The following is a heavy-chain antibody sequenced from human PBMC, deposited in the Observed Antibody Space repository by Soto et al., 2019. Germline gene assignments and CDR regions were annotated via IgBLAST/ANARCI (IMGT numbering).Heavy chain of an antibody. V-gene: IGHV4-39*01. CDR3: ATPSSSWSRYYYYGMDV. CDR2: IYYSGST. Sequence: QLQLQESGPGLVKPSETLSLTCTVSGGSISSSSYYWGWIRQPPGKGLEWIGSIYYSGSTYYNPSLKSRVTISVDTSKNQFSLKLSSVTAADTAVYYCATPSSSWSRYYYYGMDVWGQGTTVTVSS. CDR1: GGSISSSSYY. D-gene: IGHD6-19*01. J-gene: IGHJ6*02.